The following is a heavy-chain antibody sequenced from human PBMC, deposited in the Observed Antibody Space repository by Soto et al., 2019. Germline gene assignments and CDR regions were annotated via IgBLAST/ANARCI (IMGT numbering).Heavy chain of an antibody. CDR2: ISYDGSNK. CDR3: ARLPSSSVTTGENWFDP. CDR1: GFTFSSYA. V-gene: IGHV3-30-3*01. J-gene: IGHJ5*02. D-gene: IGHD4-4*01. Sequence: QPGGSLRLSCAASGFTFSSYAMHWVRQAPGKGLEWVAVISYDGSNKYYADSVKGRFTISRDNSKNTLYLQMNSLRAEDTAVYYCARLPSSSVTTGENWFDPWGQVTLVTVSS.